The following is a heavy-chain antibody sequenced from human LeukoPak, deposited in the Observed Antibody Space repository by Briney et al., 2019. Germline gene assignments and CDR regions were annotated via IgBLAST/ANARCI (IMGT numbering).Heavy chain of an antibody. D-gene: IGHD2-2*01. CDR2: IYHSGST. CDR3: ARVRGYCSSTICYRYYFDY. J-gene: IGHJ4*02. CDR1: GYSISSGYY. Sequence: SETLSLTCTVSGYSISSGYYWGWIRPPPGKGLEWIGTIYHSGSTYYNPSLKSRVTISVDTSKNQFSLKLTSVTAADTAVYYCARVRGYCSSTICYRYYFDYWGQGTLVTVSS. V-gene: IGHV4-38-2*02.